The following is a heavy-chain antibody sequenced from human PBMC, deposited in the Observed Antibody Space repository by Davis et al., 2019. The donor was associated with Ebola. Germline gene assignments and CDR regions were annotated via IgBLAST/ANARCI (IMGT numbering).Heavy chain of an antibody. CDR2: TWFDGSNA. D-gene: IGHD6-19*01. J-gene: IGHJ4*02. Sequence: PGGSLRLSCAASGFTFSSHGMHWVRQAPGKGLEWVAFTWFDGSNADYVDSVKGRFTISRDNSKNTLFLEMNSLRVEDTAVYYCAKDPGSGGWSYIDFWGQGTLVIVSS. CDR3: AKDPGSGGWSYIDF. V-gene: IGHV3-30*02. CDR1: GFTFSSHG.